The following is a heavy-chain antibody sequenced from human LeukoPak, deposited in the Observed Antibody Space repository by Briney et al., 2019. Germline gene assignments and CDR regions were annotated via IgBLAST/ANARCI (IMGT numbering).Heavy chain of an antibody. CDR3: ARERGYTYSFDY. D-gene: IGHD5-24*01. Sequence: GGSLRLSCAASRFTFSSYTMSWVRQAPGKGLEWVSYISSSGSATYHAGSVKGRFTISRDNAKNSLYLQLNSLRVEDTAVYYCARERGYTYSFDYWGQGTLVTVSS. J-gene: IGHJ4*02. CDR1: RFTFSSYT. CDR2: ISSSGSAT. V-gene: IGHV3-48*01.